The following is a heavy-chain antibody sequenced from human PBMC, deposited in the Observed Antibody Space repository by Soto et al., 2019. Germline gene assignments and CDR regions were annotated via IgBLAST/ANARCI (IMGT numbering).Heavy chain of an antibody. J-gene: IGHJ4*02. V-gene: IGHV4-30-4*08. Sequence: SETLSLTCTVSGDSISSGDYYWIWIRQVPGKGLEWIGHIRYSGNTYYNPSLKSRVTISVDTSKNQFSLKLSSVTAADTALYYCARDLGHCSSISCFFDYWGQGTLVTVSS. CDR3: ARDLGHCSSISCFFDY. D-gene: IGHD2-2*01. CDR1: GDSISSGDYY. CDR2: IRYSGNT.